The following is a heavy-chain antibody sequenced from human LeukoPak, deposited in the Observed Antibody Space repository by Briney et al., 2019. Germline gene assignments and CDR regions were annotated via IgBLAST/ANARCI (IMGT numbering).Heavy chain of an antibody. CDR3: ARERRYCSGGSCYTPSGGMDV. CDR2: ISGYNGNT. V-gene: IGHV1-18*01. Sequence: ASVKVSCKASGGTFSGYAISWVRQAPGQGLEWMGWISGYNGNTNYAQNLQGRVTMTTDTSTSTAYMELRSLRSDDTAVYYCARERRYCSGGSCYTPSGGMDVWGQGTTVTVSS. J-gene: IGHJ6*02. D-gene: IGHD2-15*01. CDR1: GGTFSGYA.